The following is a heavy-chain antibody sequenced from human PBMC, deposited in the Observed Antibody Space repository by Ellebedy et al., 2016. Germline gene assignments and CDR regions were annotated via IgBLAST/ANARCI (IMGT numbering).Heavy chain of an antibody. J-gene: IGHJ4*02. CDR3: ARGNRIILPRGLTTYSLEY. CDR1: GDSISSGGYS. D-gene: IGHD3-10*01. CDR2: VYNSGTR. Sequence: SETLSLTXDVSGDSISSGGYSWSWIRQPPGKGLEWIGYVYNSGTRQYNPSLQSRVTLSIDGSKNQISLKLISVTAADTAVYYCARGNRIILPRGLTTYSLEYWGRGTLVTVSS. V-gene: IGHV4-30-2*01.